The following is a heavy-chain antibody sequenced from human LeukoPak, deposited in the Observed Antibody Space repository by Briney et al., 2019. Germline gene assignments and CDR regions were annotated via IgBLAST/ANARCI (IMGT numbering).Heavy chain of an antibody. CDR1: GGSISSGGYY. Sequence: TLSLTCTVSGGSISSGGYYWSWIRQHPGKGLEWIGYIYYSGSTYYNPSLKSRVTISVDTSKNQFSLKLSSVTAADTAVYYCAREGYYDSSGYSIDYWGQGTLVTVSS. D-gene: IGHD3-22*01. CDR3: AREGYYDSSGYSIDY. CDR2: IYYSGST. V-gene: IGHV4-31*03. J-gene: IGHJ4*02.